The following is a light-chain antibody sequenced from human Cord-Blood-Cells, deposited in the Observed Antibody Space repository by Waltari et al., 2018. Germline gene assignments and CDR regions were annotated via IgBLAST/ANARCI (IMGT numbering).Light chain of an antibody. V-gene: IGLV5-45*03. CDR3: MSWHSSAWV. Sequence: QAVLTQPSSLSASPGASASLTCTLRSGINVGTSRIYWYQQKPESPHQDLLRYKSDSDKQEGSGGPSRFSGSNDASANAGIFLISGLQAEDEADYYCMSWHSSAWVFGGGTKRTVL. CDR2: YKSDSDK. J-gene: IGLJ3*02. CDR1: SGINVGTSR.